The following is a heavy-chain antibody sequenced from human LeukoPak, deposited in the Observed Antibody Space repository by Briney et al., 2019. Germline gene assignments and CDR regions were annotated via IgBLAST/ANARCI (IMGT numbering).Heavy chain of an antibody. V-gene: IGHV3-30-3*01. CDR1: GFTFSSYA. Sequence: GGSLRLSCAASGFTFSSYAMHWVRQAPGKGLEWVAVISYDGSNKYYADSVKGRFTISRDNSKNTLYLQMNSLRAEDTAVYYCAREKAVTYSFDYWGQGTLVTVSS. J-gene: IGHJ4*02. CDR3: AREKAVTYSFDY. D-gene: IGHD4-17*01. CDR2: ISYDGSNK.